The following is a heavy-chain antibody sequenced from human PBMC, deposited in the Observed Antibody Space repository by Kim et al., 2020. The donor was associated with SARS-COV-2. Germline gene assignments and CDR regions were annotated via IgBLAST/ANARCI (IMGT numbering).Heavy chain of an antibody. D-gene: IGHD3-22*01. CDR1: GFTFSSYS. Sequence: GGSLRLSCAASGFTFSSYSRNWVRQAPGKGLEWVSSISSSSSYIYYADSVKGRFTISRDNAKNSLYLQMNSLRAEDTAVYYCASLNYYDSSGHDYWGQGTLVTVSS. J-gene: IGHJ4*02. V-gene: IGHV3-21*01. CDR2: ISSSSSYI. CDR3: ASLNYYDSSGHDY.